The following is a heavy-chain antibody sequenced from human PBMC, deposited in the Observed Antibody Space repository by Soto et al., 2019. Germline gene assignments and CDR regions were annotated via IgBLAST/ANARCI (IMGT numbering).Heavy chain of an antibody. CDR2: INAGNGNT. Sequence: ASVKVSCKASGYTFTSYAMHWVRQAPGQRLEWMGWINAGNGNTKYSQKFQGRVTITRDTSASTAYMELSSLRSEDTAVYYCAREPYYDILTGYYTRPYYYYGMEVWGQGTTVTVSS. V-gene: IGHV1-3*01. CDR1: GYTFTSYA. D-gene: IGHD3-9*01. CDR3: AREPYYDILTGYYTRPYYYYGMEV. J-gene: IGHJ6*02.